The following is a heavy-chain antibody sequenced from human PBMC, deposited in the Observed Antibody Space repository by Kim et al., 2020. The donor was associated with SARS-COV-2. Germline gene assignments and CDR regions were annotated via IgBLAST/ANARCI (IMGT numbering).Heavy chain of an antibody. CDR3: ARSYGDNDADY. V-gene: IGHV4-39*01. D-gene: IGHD4-17*01. J-gene: IGHJ4*02. Sequence: YYTPSLKGLVPISVDTSKNQFSLKLSSVTAADTAVYYCARSYGDNDADYWGQGTLVTVSS.